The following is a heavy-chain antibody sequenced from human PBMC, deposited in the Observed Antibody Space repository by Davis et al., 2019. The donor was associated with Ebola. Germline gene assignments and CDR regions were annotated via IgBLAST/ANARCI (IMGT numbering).Heavy chain of an antibody. J-gene: IGHJ4*02. CDR3: ARIDVRLQQLAQFDY. CDR2: ISAYNGNT. D-gene: IGHD6-13*01. CDR1: AYTFSSYA. Sequence: VKVSCQAAAYTFSSYAITWVRQAPGQGLEWMGWISAYNGNTNYAEQLQGRVTMTTDTSTSTAYMELRSLRSDDTALYYCARIDVRLQQLAQFDYWGQGTVVTVSS. V-gene: IGHV1-18*01.